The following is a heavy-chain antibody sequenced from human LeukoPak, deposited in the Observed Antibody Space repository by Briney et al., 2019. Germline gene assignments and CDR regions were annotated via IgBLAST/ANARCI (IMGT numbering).Heavy chain of an antibody. CDR2: ISGSGGST. D-gene: IGHD6-6*01. J-gene: IGHJ4*02. Sequence: QPGGSLRLSCAASGFTFSSYAMSWVRQAPGKGLEWVSAISGSGGSTYYADSVKGRFTISRDNSKNTLYLQMNSLRAEDTAVYYCAKVFIAARPKTGGVDYWGQGTLVTVSS. CDR3: AKVFIAARPKTGGVDY. V-gene: IGHV3-23*01. CDR1: GFTFSSYA.